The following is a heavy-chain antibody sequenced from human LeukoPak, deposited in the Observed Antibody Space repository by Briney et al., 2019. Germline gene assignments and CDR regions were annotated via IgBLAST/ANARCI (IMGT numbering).Heavy chain of an antibody. J-gene: IGHJ3*02. V-gene: IGHV3-21*01. D-gene: IGHD4-11*01. Sequence: PGGSLRLSCAASGFTFSSYGMHWVRQAPGKGLEWVSSISSSSSYIYYADSVKGRFTISRDNAKNSLYLQMNSLRAEDTAVYYCARVRSNYGSDAFDIWGQGTMVTVSS. CDR1: GFTFSSYG. CDR2: ISSSSSYI. CDR3: ARVRSNYGSDAFDI.